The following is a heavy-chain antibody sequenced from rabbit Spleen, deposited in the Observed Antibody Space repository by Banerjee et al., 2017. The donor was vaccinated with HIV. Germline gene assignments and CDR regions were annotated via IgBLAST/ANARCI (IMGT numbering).Heavy chain of an antibody. J-gene: IGHJ6*01. CDR2: ITGDSSGFT. D-gene: IGHD8-1*01. V-gene: IGHV1S40*01. CDR3: ARDTGSSFSSYGMDL. CDR1: GFSFSSSDY. Sequence: QSLEESGGDLVKPGASLTLTCTASGFSFSSSDYMCWVRQAPGKGLEWISCITGDSSGFTYSATWAKGRFTISKTSSTTMTLQMTSLTVADTATYFCARDTGSSFSSYGMDLWGPGTLVTVS.